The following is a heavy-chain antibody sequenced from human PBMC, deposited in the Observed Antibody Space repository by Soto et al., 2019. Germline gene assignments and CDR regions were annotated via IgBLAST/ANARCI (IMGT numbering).Heavy chain of an antibody. CDR1: GGTFNTYT. Sequence: QVHLIQSGAEVKKPGSSVKVSCMAAGGTFNTYTLIWVRQAPGHGLEWMGRIIPMLTVTNSAQKFQGRLTLTADKSTGTAFMELTSLRSDDTAVYYCSIGSWSAETFDVWGQGTMVTVSS. V-gene: IGHV1-69*02. CDR3: SIGSWSAETFDV. J-gene: IGHJ3*01. D-gene: IGHD2-2*01. CDR2: IIPMLTVT.